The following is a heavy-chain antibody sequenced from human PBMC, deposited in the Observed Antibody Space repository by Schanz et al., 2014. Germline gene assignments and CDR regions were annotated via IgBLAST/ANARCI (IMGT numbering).Heavy chain of an antibody. D-gene: IGHD3-10*01. Sequence: QVQLVQSGAEVKKPGASVKVSCKTSGYTFSDYGITWVRQAPGQGLEWMGIVNPSVRGTHFAREFQGRVTVTSDTSTSTVYMELSGLRSEDTAVYYCARGSPENMIRGELDYWGQGTLVTVSS. CDR1: GYTFSDYG. J-gene: IGHJ4*02. CDR3: ARGSPENMIRGELDY. CDR2: VNPSVRGT. V-gene: IGHV1-46*03.